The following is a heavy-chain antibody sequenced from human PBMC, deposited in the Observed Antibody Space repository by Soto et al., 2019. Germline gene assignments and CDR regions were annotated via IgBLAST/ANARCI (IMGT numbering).Heavy chain of an antibody. CDR1: GDSINNYY. CDR3: ARGTKYYYQGMDV. Sequence: PSETLSLTCTVSGDSINNYYWTWIRQPPGKGPEWIGYIYDSGSTSYNPSLKSRLTISVDTSKNQFSLKLKSVTAADTAVYYCARGTKYYYQGMDVWGQGTTVTVSS. CDR2: IYDSGST. V-gene: IGHV4-59*01. J-gene: IGHJ6*02.